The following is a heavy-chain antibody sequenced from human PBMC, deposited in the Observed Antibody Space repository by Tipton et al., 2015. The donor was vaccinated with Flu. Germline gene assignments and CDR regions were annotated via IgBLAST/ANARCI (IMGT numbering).Heavy chain of an antibody. J-gene: IGHJ3*02. CDR1: GFTFGDYA. CDR3: TSWSPKYYYDSSGYLSGKLSNAFDI. D-gene: IGHD3-22*01. Sequence: SLRLSCTASGFTFGDYAMSWVRQAPGKGLEWVGFIRSKAYGGTTEYAASVKGRFTISRDDSKSIAYLQMNSLKTEDTAVYYCTSWSPKYYYDSSGYLSGKLSNAFDIWGQGTMVTVSS. CDR2: IRSKAYGGTT. V-gene: IGHV3-49*04.